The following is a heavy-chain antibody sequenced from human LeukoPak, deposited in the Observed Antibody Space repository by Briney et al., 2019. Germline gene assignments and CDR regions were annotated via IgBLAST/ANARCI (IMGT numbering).Heavy chain of an antibody. V-gene: IGHV4-59*02. J-gene: IGHJ6*02. CDR2: VYYSGSA. CDR1: GDSVTTYY. CDR3: ARDGSNWSNDYYHGVDV. Sequence: SETLSLTCTVSGDSVTTYYWSWIRQPPGKGLEWLGYVYYSGSATYNPSLKGRVTISVDTSKNQFSLRLSSVTAADTAVYYCARDGSNWSNDYYHGVDVWGQGTTVTVSS. D-gene: IGHD4-11*01.